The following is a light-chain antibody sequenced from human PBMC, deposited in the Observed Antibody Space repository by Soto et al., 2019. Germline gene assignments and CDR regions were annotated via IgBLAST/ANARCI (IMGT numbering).Light chain of an antibody. CDR2: DVL. J-gene: IGLJ2*01. Sequence: QSALTQPRSMSGSPAQSVTISCTGTSSSIGSYNFVSWYQQHPGKAPKLMIYDVLKRPSGVPDRFSGSKSGNTASLTISGLQAEDEADYYCSSYAGSFLHFGGGTKLTVL. CDR3: SSYAGSFLH. V-gene: IGLV2-11*01. CDR1: SSSIGSYNF.